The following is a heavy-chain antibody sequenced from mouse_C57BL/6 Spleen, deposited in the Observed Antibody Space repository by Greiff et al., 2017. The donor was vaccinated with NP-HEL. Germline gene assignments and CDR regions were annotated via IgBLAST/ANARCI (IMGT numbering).Heavy chain of an antibody. V-gene: IGHV1-15*01. J-gene: IGHJ4*01. CDR2: IDPETGGT. D-gene: IGHD1-1*01. Sequence: QVQLQQSGAELVRPGASVTLSCEASGYTFTDYEMHWVKQTPVHGLEWIGAIDPETGGTAYNQKFKGKAILTADKSSSTAYMELRSLTSEDSAVYYCTRNPVGYAMDYWGQGTSATVSS. CDR1: GYTFTDYE. CDR3: TRNPVGYAMDY.